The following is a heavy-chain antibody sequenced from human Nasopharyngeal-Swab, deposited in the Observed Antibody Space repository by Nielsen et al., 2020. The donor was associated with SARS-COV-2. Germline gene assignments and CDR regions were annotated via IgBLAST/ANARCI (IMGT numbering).Heavy chain of an antibody. J-gene: IGHJ5*02. D-gene: IGHD2-2*01. CDR3: ARRVVPAAEFDP. V-gene: IGHV4-30-2*02. CDR2: IYHSGST. Sequence: SETLSLTCAVSGGSISSGGYSWSWIRQPPGKGLEWIGYIYHSGSTYYNPSLKSRVTISVDTSKNQFSLKLSSVTAADTAVYYCARRVVPAAEFDPWGQGTLVTVSS. CDR1: GGSISSGGYS.